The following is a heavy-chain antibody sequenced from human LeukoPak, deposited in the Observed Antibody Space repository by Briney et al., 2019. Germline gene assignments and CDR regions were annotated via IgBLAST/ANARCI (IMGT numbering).Heavy chain of an antibody. CDR3: AKDKGLELEEDYFDY. Sequence: RSLRLSCAASGFTFSSYGMHWVRQAPGKGLEWVAVISYDGSNKYYADSVKGRFTISRDNSKNTLYLQMNSLRAEDTAVYYCAKDKGLELEEDYFDYWGQGTLVTVSS. CDR1: GFTFSSYG. D-gene: IGHD1-7*01. J-gene: IGHJ4*02. CDR2: ISYDGSNK. V-gene: IGHV3-30*18.